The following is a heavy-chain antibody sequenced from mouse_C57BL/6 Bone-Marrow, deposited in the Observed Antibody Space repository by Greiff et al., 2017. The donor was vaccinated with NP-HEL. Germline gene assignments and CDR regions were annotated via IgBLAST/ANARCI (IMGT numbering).Heavy chain of an antibody. Sequence: DVQLQESGPGLVKPSQSLSLTCSVTGYSITSGYYWYWIRQFPGNNLEWMGYISYDGSTNYNPSLKNRISITRDTSKNQFFLKLKSVTTEDTATYYCARYYYGFRYYWGQGTSVTVSS. D-gene: IGHD1-1*01. CDR2: ISYDGST. J-gene: IGHJ4*01. CDR1: GYSITSGYY. V-gene: IGHV3-6*01. CDR3: ARYYYGFRYY.